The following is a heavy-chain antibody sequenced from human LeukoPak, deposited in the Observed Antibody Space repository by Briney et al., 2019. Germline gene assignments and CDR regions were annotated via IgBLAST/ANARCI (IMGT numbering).Heavy chain of an antibody. J-gene: IGHJ4*02. CDR3: ARVSWGYFDY. CDR2: ISSSGSTI. D-gene: IGHD6-13*01. CDR1: GFTFSSYE. Sequence: PGGSLRLSCAASGFTFSSYEMNWVRQAPGKGLEWVSYISSSGSTIYYADSVKGRFTISRDNAKNSLYLQMNSLRAEDTAVYYCARVSWGYFDYWGQGTLVTVSS. V-gene: IGHV3-48*03.